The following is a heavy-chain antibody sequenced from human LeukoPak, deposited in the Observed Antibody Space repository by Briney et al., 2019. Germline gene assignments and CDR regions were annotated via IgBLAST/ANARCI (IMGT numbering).Heavy chain of an antibody. V-gene: IGHV7-4-1*02. J-gene: IGHJ4*02. Sequence: ASVKVSCKASGYTFTSYAMNWVRQAPGQGLEWMGWINTNTGNPTYAQGFTGRFVFSLDTSVSTAYLQISSLKAEDTAVYYCARVGYSYGYSSFDYWGQGTLVTVSP. CDR1: GYTFTSYA. CDR3: ARVGYSYGYSSFDY. D-gene: IGHD5-18*01. CDR2: INTNTGNP.